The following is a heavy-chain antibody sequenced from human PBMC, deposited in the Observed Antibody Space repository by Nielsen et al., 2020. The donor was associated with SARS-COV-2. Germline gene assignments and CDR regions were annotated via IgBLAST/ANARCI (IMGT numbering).Heavy chain of an antibody. V-gene: IGHV3-30-3*01. CDR3: AKDSVPFRDGYNVDY. CDR2: ISYDGSNK. Sequence: GESLKISCAASGFTFSSHGMHWVRQAPGKGLEWVAFISYDGSNKYYADSVKGRFTISRDNSKNTLYLQMNSLRAEDTAVYYCAKDSVPFRDGYNVDYWGQGTLVTVSS. J-gene: IGHJ1*01. CDR1: GFTFSSHG. D-gene: IGHD5-24*01.